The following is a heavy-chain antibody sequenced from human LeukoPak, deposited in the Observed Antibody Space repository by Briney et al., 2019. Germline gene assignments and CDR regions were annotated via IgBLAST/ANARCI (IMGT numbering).Heavy chain of an antibody. V-gene: IGHV3-74*01. CDR2: INSDGSST. CDR3: AELGITMIGGV. D-gene: IGHD3-10*02. CDR1: GFTFSSYW. Sequence: GGSLRLSYEASGFTFSSYWMHWVRQAPGKGLVWVSRINSDGSSTSYADSVKGRFTISRDNAKNSLYLQMNSLRAEDTAVYYCAELGITMIGGVWGKGTTVTISS. J-gene: IGHJ6*04.